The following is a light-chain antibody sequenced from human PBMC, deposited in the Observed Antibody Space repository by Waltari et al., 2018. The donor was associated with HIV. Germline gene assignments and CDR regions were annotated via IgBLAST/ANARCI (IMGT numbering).Light chain of an antibody. CDR2: QDS. V-gene: IGLV3-1*01. J-gene: IGLJ3*02. CDR3: QAWDSSAAAV. CDR1: KLGDKY. Sequence: SYELTQPPSVSVSPGQTASITCSGDKLGDKYACWYQQKPGQSPVLVIYQDSKRPSGIPERFSGSNPGNTATLTISGTQAMDEADYYCQAWDSSAAAVFGGGTKLTVL.